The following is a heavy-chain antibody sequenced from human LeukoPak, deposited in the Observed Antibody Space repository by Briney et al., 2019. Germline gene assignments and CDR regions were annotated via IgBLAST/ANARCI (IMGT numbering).Heavy chain of an antibody. J-gene: IGHJ4*02. V-gene: IGHV3-33*01. CDR2: IWYDGSNK. CDR1: GFTFSSYG. Sequence: PGGSLRLSCAASGFTFSSYGMHWVRQAPGKGLEWVAVIWYDGSNKYYADSVKGRFTISRDNSKNTLYLQMNSLRAEDTAVYYCARQKLGTLFDYWGQGTLVTVSS. D-gene: IGHD7-27*01. CDR3: ARQKLGTLFDY.